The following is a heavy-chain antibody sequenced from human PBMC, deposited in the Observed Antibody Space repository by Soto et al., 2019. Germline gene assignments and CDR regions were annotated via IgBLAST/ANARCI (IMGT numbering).Heavy chain of an antibody. V-gene: IGHV1-69*06. CDR2: VIPIFGTA. D-gene: IGHD6-13*01. J-gene: IGHJ6*02. Sequence: QVELVQSGAEVKKPGSSVKVSCKASGCTFSSYAISWVRQAPGQGLAWIGGVIPIFGTANYAQKFQGRVTITADKSTSTAYMELSSLRSEDTAVYYCAREIASTYTSSWDYYYYGMDVWGQGTTVTVSS. CDR1: GCTFSSYA. CDR3: AREIASTYTSSWDYYYYGMDV.